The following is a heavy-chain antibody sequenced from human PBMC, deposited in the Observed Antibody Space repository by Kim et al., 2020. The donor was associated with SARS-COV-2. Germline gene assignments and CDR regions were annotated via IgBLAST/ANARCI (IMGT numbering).Heavy chain of an antibody. D-gene: IGHD2-2*01. CDR2: IKSKTDGGTT. Sequence: GGSLRLSCAASGFTFSNAWMSWVRQAPGKGLEWVGRIKSKTDGGTTDYAAPVKGRFTISRDDSKNTLYLQMNSLKTEDTAVYYCTTVGGGDIVVVPAAILPDYWGQGTLVTVSS. CDR3: TTVGGGDIVVVPAAILPDY. J-gene: IGHJ4*02. CDR1: GFTFSNAW. V-gene: IGHV3-15*01.